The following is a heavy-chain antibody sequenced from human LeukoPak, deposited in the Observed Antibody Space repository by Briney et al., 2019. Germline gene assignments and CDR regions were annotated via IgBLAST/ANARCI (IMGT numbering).Heavy chain of an antibody. J-gene: IGHJ4*02. D-gene: IGHD3-10*01. CDR2: ITADGVDT. V-gene: IGHV3-64D*06. CDR3: VKRTAGSGSPPFDY. CDR1: GFTFSSYA. Sequence: GGSLRLSCSASGFTFSSYAMHWVRQAPGKGLEYVSAITADGVDTYYADSAKGRFTISRDNSKNTLYLQMSNLRTEDTAVYYCVKRTAGSGSPPFDYWGQGTLVTVSS.